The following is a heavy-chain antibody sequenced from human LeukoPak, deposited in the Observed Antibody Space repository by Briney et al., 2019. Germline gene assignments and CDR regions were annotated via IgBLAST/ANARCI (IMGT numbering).Heavy chain of an antibody. CDR1: GFTFSSYS. V-gene: IGHV3-48*04. CDR2: ISSSSSTI. CDR3: ARDPVSYCGGDCVSDFQH. Sequence: GGSLRLSCAASGFTFSSYSMNWVRQAPGKGLEWVSYISSSSSTIYYADSVKGRFTISRDNAKNSLYLQMNSLRAEDTAVYYCARDPVSYCGGDCVSDFQHWGQGTLVTVSS. D-gene: IGHD2-21*02. J-gene: IGHJ1*01.